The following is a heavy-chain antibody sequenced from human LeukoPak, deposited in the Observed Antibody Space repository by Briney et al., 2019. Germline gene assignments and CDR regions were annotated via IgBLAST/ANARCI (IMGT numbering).Heavy chain of an antibody. CDR1: GFTVSSNY. J-gene: IGHJ5*02. D-gene: IGHD3-3*01. Sequence: GGSLRLSCAASGFTVSSNYMSWVRQAPGKGLEWVSVIYSGGSTYYADSVKGRFTISRDNSKNTLYLQMNSLRAEDTAVYYCARVGDFWSGYQIDPWGQGTLVTVSS. CDR3: ARVGDFWSGYQIDP. CDR2: IYSGGST. V-gene: IGHV3-66*01.